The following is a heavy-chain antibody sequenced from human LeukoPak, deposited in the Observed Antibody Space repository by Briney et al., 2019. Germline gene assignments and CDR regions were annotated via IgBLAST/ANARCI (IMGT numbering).Heavy chain of an antibody. Sequence: GGSLRPSCAASGFTFSSYGMHWVRQAPGKGLEWVAFIRYDGSNKYYADSVKGRFTISRDNSKNTLYLQMNSLRAEDTAVYYCAKATTGYSSSWVDYWGQGTLVTVSS. V-gene: IGHV3-30*02. CDR3: AKATTGYSSSWVDY. J-gene: IGHJ4*02. CDR1: GFTFSSYG. CDR2: IRYDGSNK. D-gene: IGHD6-13*01.